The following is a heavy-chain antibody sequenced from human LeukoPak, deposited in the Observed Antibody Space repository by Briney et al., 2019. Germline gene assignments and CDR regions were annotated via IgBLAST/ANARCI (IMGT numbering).Heavy chain of an antibody. V-gene: IGHV4-4*02. CDR3: AGVTLVRGVLD. Sequence: SGTLSLTCAVSGGSLSSSPWWTWVRQPPGKGLEWIGEISHSGTTNYNPSLKSRVTISVDKSKNLFSLRLTSVTAADTAIYYCAGVTLVRGVLDWGQGTLVTVPS. D-gene: IGHD3-10*01. CDR2: ISHSGTT. CDR1: GGSLSSSPW. J-gene: IGHJ4*02.